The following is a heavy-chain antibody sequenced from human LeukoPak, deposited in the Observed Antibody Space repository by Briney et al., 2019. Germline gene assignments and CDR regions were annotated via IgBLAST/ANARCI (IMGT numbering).Heavy chain of an antibody. CDR3: ARGGNYWPQWWFDP. J-gene: IGHJ5*02. CDR1: GGSISTDY. D-gene: IGHD1-26*01. Sequence: SETLSLTCTVSGGSISTDYWSWIRHSPGKGLEWIGYIYYTGSTSYNPSLKSRVTMSLDASKNQFSLELNSVTPADTAVYYCARGGNYWPQWWFDPWGRGTLVSVSS. CDR2: IYYTGST. V-gene: IGHV4-59*01.